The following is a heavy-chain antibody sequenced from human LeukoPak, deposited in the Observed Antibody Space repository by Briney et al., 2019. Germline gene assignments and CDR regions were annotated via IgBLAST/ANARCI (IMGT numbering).Heavy chain of an antibody. CDR1: GYSFTSYW. J-gene: IGHJ6*03. CDR2: IYPGDSDT. D-gene: IGHD6-13*01. CDR3: ARTGYSSSWYREDYYYYMDI. Sequence: PGESLKISCKGSGYSFTSYWIGWVRQMPGKGLEWMGIIYPGDSDTRYSPSFQGQVTISADKSISTAYLQWSSLKASDTAMYYCARTGYSSSWYREDYYYYMDIWGKGTTVTVSS. V-gene: IGHV5-51*01.